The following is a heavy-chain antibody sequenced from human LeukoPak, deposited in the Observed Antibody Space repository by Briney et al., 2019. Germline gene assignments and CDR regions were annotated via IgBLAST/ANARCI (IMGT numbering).Heavy chain of an antibody. J-gene: IGHJ5*02. CDR2: IYYSGST. D-gene: IGHD3-22*01. Sequence: SETLSLTCTVSGGSISSYYWSWIRQPPGKGLEWIGYIYYSGSTNYNPSLKSRVTISVDTSKNQFSLKLSSVTAADTAVYYCARDPYYYDSSGTAWGQGTLVTVSS. CDR1: GGSISSYY. CDR3: ARDPYYYDSSGTA. V-gene: IGHV4-59*12.